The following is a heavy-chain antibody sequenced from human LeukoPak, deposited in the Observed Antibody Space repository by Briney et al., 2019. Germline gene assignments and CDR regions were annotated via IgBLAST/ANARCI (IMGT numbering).Heavy chain of an antibody. V-gene: IGHV1-69*04. CDR3: AGGYYYDSSGYYLVGYYGMDV. D-gene: IGHD3-22*01. Sequence: GASVKVSCKASGGTFSSYAISWVRQAPGHGLEWMGRIIPILGIANYAQKFQGRVTITADKSTSTAYMELSSLRSEDTAVYYCAGGYYYDSSGYYLVGYYGMDVWGQGTTVTVSS. CDR1: GGTFSSYA. J-gene: IGHJ6*02. CDR2: IIPILGIA.